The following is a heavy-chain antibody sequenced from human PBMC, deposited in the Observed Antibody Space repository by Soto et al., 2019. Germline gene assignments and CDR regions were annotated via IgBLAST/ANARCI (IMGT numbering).Heavy chain of an antibody. Sequence: SETLSLTCTVSGGSISSYYWSWIRQPPGKGLEWIGYIYYSGSTNYNPSLKSRVTISVDTSKNQFSLKLSSVTAADTAVYYCAREIEYSNYNFDYWGQGTLVTVSS. CDR1: GGSISSYY. CDR2: IYYSGST. D-gene: IGHD4-4*01. V-gene: IGHV4-59*01. CDR3: AREIEYSNYNFDY. J-gene: IGHJ4*02.